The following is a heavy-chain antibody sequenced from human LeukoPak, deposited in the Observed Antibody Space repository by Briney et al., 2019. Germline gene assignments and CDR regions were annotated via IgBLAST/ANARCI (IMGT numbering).Heavy chain of an antibody. CDR1: GGSISSSSYN. J-gene: IGHJ5*02. V-gene: IGHV4-39*01. CDR2: IDNIGST. D-gene: IGHD6-13*01. Sequence: PSETLSLTCTVFGGSISSSSYNWAWIRQPPGKGLEWIGNIDNIGSTYYNPSLQSRVTISVDKSKDQFSLKLNSVTAADTAMYYCARPPGIAAAWFDPWGQGTLVTVSS. CDR3: ARPPGIAAAWFDP.